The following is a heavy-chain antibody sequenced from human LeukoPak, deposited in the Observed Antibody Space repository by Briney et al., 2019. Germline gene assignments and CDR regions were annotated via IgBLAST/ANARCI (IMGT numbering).Heavy chain of an antibody. CDR1: GFTFSSYS. J-gene: IGHJ4*02. CDR3: ARVGSSYCSSTSCRTFDY. V-gene: IGHV3-48*01. CDR2: ISSSSSTI. Sequence: PGGSLRLSCAASGFTFSSYSMNWVRQAPGKGLEWVSYISSSSSTIYYADSVKGRLTISRDNSKNTLYVQVNSLRAEDTAVYYCARVGSSYCSSTSCRTFDYWGQGTLVTVSS. D-gene: IGHD2-2*01.